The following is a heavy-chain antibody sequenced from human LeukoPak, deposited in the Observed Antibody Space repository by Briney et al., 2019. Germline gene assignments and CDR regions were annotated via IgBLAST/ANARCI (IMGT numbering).Heavy chain of an antibody. CDR2: ISAYNGNT. Sequence: ASVKVSCKASGYTFSSYGISWVRQAPGQGLEWMGWISAYNGNTNYAQKLQGRVTMTTDTSTSTAYMELRSLRSDDTAVYYCARVHMYYDFWSGYSEALDYWGQGTLVTVSS. CDR1: GYTFSSYG. CDR3: ARVHMYYDFWSGYSEALDY. J-gene: IGHJ4*02. V-gene: IGHV1-18*01. D-gene: IGHD3-3*01.